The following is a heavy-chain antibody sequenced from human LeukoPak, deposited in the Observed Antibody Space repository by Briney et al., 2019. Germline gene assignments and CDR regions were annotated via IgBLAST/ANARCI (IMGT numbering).Heavy chain of an antibody. CDR3: ARDGIAARRNYFDY. Sequence: SETLSLTCTVSGGSISSYYWSWIRQPAGKGLEWIGRIYTSGSTNYNPSLKSRVTMSVDTSKNHFSLKLSSETAADTAVYYCARDGIAARRNYFDYWGQGTLVTVSS. CDR1: GGSISSYY. CDR2: IYTSGST. D-gene: IGHD6-13*01. V-gene: IGHV4-4*07. J-gene: IGHJ4*02.